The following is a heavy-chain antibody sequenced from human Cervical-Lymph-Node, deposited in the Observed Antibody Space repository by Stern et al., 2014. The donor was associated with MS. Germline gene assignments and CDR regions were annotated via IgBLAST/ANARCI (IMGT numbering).Heavy chain of an antibody. J-gene: IGHJ4*02. D-gene: IGHD6-19*01. V-gene: IGHV3-7*01. CDR3: ARAVSGLWDY. CDR2: IEQGGSEK. CDR1: GFTLNNHW. Sequence: VQLVESGGGLVQPGGSLRLSCAASGFTLNNHWMSWVRQAPGKGLEWVASIEQGGSEKYYVDSVKGRFTISRDNAKDSLYLQMNSLRAEDTAVYYCARAVSGLWDYWGQGTLVTVSS.